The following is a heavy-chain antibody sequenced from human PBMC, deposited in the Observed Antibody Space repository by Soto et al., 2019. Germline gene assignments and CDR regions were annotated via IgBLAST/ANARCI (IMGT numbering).Heavy chain of an antibody. J-gene: IGHJ5*02. D-gene: IGHD2-21*02. CDR3: ARGRGDDTGAGRWFDP. V-gene: IGHV1-18*04. CDR2: ISAYNGNT. CDR1: GYTFTSYG. Sequence: EASVKVSCKASGYTFTSYGISWVLQAPGQGLEWMGWISAYNGNTNYAQKLQGRVTMTTDTSTSTAYMELRSLRSDDTAVYYCARGRGDDTGAGRWFDPWGQGTLVTVSS.